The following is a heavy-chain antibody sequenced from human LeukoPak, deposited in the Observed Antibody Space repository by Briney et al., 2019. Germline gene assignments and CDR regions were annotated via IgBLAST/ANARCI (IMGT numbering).Heavy chain of an antibody. CDR1: GGSISSSSYY. D-gene: IGHD5-18*01. Sequence: SETLSLTCAVSGGSISSSSYYWGWIRQPPGKGLEWIGSIYYSGSTYYNPSLMSRVTISVDTSKNQFSLKLSSATAADTAVYYCARLSPASYGNQIDFWGQGTLVTVSP. J-gene: IGHJ4*02. CDR2: IYYSGST. CDR3: ARLSPASYGNQIDF. V-gene: IGHV4-39*01.